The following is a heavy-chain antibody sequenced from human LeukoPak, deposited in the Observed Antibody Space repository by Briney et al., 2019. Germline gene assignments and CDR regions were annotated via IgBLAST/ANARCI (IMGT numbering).Heavy chain of an antibody. V-gene: IGHV3-66*01. CDR3: ATETDDY. Sequence: PGGSLRLSCAASGFIFSSYSMSWVRQAPGKGLEWVSVIYSGGGTYYADSVKGRFTISRDNSKNTVYLQMNSLRAEDTAVYYCATETDDYWGQGTLVTVSS. J-gene: IGHJ4*02. CDR1: GFIFSSYS. D-gene: IGHD2-21*02. CDR2: IYSGGGT.